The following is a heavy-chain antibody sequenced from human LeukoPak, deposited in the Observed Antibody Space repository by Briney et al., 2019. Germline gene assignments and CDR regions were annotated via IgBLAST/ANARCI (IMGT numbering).Heavy chain of an antibody. Sequence: GGSLRLSCAASAFTFINAWISCVRQAPGGGREWVGRIKRKTDGGTTDYAAPEKGRFTISRDDSKNTWCAQMNSMTNEYTTVQYCTTLYGETGLFDYWGQGTLVTVSS. CDR2: IKRKTDGGTT. D-gene: IGHD4-17*01. V-gene: IGHV3-15*01. CDR3: TTLYGETGLFDY. J-gene: IGHJ4*02. CDR1: AFTFINAW.